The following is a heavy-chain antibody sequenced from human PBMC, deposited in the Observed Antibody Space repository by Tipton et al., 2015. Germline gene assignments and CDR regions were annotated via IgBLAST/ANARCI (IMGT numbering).Heavy chain of an antibody. D-gene: IGHD3-9*01. J-gene: IGHJ4*02. V-gene: IGHV5-51*01. Sequence: QLVQSGGEVKKPGESLKISCKVSGYTFSNHWIGWVRQMPGKGLEWVGIIHPSDSETKYSPSFEGLVTISADKSTSTAYLQWSSLKASDTAVYYCARRLPYFEWSKVYYFDYWGQGSPVTFSP. CDR3: ARRLPYFEWSKVYYFDY. CDR1: GYTFSNHW. CDR2: IHPSDSET.